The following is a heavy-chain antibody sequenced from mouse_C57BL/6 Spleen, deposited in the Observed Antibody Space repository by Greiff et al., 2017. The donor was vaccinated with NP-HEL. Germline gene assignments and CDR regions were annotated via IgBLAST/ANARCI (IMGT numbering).Heavy chain of an antibody. J-gene: IGHJ3*01. Sequence: VQLHQSGPELVKPGASVKISCKASGYTFTDYYMNWVKQSHGKSLEWIGDINPNNGGTSYNQKFKGKATLTVDKSSSTAYMELRSLTSEDSAVYYCARSETAQATWFAYWGQGTLVTVSA. CDR3: ARSETAQATWFAY. CDR2: INPNNGGT. CDR1: GYTFTDYY. D-gene: IGHD3-2*02. V-gene: IGHV1-26*01.